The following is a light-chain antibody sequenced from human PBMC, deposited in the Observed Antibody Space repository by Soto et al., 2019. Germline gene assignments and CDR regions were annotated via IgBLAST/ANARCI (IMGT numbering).Light chain of an antibody. V-gene: IGLV2-8*01. CDR1: GDNY. Sequence: GDNYVSWYQQHLDNAPKLINYEVSQRHSGVPDRFSVSKSGNTAALSVSGLETEDEADDYRSSCTGGTASSVFGTGTKLTVL. CDR3: SSCTGGTASSV. J-gene: IGLJ1*01. CDR2: EVS.